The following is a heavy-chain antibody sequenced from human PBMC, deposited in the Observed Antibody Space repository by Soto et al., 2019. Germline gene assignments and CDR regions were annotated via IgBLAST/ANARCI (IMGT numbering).Heavy chain of an antibody. D-gene: IGHD3-10*01. CDR1: GFSLSTSGVG. CDR3: AHVPMVRGVIHYYYGMDV. Sequence: SGPTLVQPTQTLTLTCTFSGFSLSTSGVGVGWIRQPPGKALEWLALIYWNDDKRYSPSLKSRLTITKDTSKNQVVLTMTNMDPVDTATYYCAHVPMVRGVIHYYYGMDVWGQGTTVTVSS. CDR2: IYWNDDK. V-gene: IGHV2-5*01. J-gene: IGHJ6*02.